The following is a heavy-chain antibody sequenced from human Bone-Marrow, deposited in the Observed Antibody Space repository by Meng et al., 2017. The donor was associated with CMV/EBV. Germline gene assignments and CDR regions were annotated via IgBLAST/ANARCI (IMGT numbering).Heavy chain of an antibody. D-gene: IGHD3-3*01. CDR3: ARDARVTIFGVVMDAFDI. J-gene: IGHJ3*02. V-gene: IGHV3-30*02. CDR2: IRYDGSNK. CDR1: GFTCSSYG. Sequence: GESLIISWAASGFTCSSYGMHWVRQAPGKGLGWVAFIRYDGSNKYYADSVKGRFTISRDNAKNSLYLQMNSLRAEDTAVYYCARDARVTIFGVVMDAFDIWGQGTMVTVSS.